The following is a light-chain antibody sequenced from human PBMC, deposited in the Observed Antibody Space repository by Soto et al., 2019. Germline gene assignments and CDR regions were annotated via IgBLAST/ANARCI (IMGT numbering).Light chain of an antibody. CDR1: QSISSNF. J-gene: IGKJ2*01. CDR2: GAS. V-gene: IGKV3D-20*02. CDR3: QQRSNWPPYT. Sequence: EIVLTQSPGTLSLSPGEGATLSCRASQSISSNFLAWYQQKRGQAPRLLIHGASNRATGIPDRFSGSGSGTDFTLTISSLEPEDFAVYYCQQRSNWPPYTFGQGTKLEIK.